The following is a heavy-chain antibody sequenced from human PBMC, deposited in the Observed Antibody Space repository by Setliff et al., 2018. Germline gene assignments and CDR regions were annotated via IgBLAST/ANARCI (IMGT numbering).Heavy chain of an antibody. D-gene: IGHD1-1*01. J-gene: IGHJ6*03. CDR1: GGSMSSGPNY. Sequence: SETLSLTCTVSGGSMSSGPNYWSWIQQPAGRGLEWVGRVYSSVYSSGITSYNPSLKRRVTISMDTSKNQFSLGLTSVTAADTAVYYCARESAGDESVRHLYYTDVWGRGTTVAVS. V-gene: IGHV4-61*02. CDR2: VYSSVYSSGIT. CDR3: ARESAGDESVRHLYYTDV.